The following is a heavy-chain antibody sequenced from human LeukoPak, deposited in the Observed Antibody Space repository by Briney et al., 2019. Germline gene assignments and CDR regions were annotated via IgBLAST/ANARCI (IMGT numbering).Heavy chain of an antibody. CDR2: FSYSGST. J-gene: IGHJ4*02. V-gene: IGHV4-59*08. CDR1: GDSITSYN. CDR3: ARRFDS. Sequence: SETLSLTCTVPGDSITSYNWNWIRQPPGKGLEWIGYFSYSGSTNYNPSLESRVTISVDTSKNQFSLKLTSVTAADTAVYYCARRFDSWGQGTLVTVSS.